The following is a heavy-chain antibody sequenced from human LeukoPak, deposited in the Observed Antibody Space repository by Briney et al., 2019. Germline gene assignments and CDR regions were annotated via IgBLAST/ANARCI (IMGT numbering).Heavy chain of an antibody. CDR3: ARHVGGYSGSYYVIDY. J-gene: IGHJ4*02. Sequence: SETLSLTCTVSGGSISSYYWSWIRQPPGKGLEWIGYIYYSGSTNYNPSLKSRVTISVDTSKNQFSLKLSSVIAADTAVYYCARHVGGYSGSYYVIDYWGQGTLVTVSS. D-gene: IGHD1-26*01. V-gene: IGHV4-59*08. CDR1: GGSISSYY. CDR2: IYYSGST.